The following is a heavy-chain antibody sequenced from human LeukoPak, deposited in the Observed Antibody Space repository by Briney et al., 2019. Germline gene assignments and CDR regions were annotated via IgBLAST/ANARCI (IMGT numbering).Heavy chain of an antibody. Sequence: SETLSLTCTVSGGSINSYYWSWIRQPPGKGLEWIGYIHYSGSTNYNPSLKSRVTISVDTSKNQFSLKLTSVTAADTAVYYCARGAYSYGSGVDYWGQGTLVTVSS. CDR3: ARGAYSYGSGVDY. V-gene: IGHV4-59*01. J-gene: IGHJ4*02. CDR2: IHYSGST. CDR1: GGSINSYY. D-gene: IGHD3-10*01.